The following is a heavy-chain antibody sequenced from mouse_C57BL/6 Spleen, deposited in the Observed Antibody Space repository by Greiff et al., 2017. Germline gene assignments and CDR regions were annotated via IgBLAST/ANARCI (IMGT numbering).Heavy chain of an antibody. CDR3: AKTYYGSSYEYFDV. J-gene: IGHJ1*03. Sequence: VQLQQSGPELVKPGASVTIPCKASGYTFTDYNMDWVKQSHGKSLEWIGDINPNNGGTIYNQKFKGKATLTVDKSSSTAYMELRSLTSEDTAVYYCAKTYYGSSYEYFDVWGTGTTVTVSS. V-gene: IGHV1-18*01. CDR2: INPNNGGT. CDR1: GYTFTDYN. D-gene: IGHD1-1*01.